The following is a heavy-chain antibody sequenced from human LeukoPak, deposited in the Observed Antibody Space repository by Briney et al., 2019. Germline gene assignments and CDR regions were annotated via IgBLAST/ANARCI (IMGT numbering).Heavy chain of an antibody. CDR3: ARNQDYGGFDF. V-gene: IGHV3-66*01. J-gene: IGHJ4*02. CDR1: GFTVSSNY. Sequence: GGSLRLSCAASGFTVSSNYMSWVRQAPGKGLEWVSVIYSGGGTYYADSVKGRFTVSRDNSKNTLYLQMDSLRVDDTAMYYCARNQDYGGFDFWGQGTLVTVSS. D-gene: IGHD4-23*01. CDR2: IYSGGGT.